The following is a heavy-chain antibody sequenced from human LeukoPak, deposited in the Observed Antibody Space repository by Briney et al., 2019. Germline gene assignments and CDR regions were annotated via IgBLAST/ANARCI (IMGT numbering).Heavy chain of an antibody. Sequence: SETLSLICAVYGGSLSGYNCIWIRQPPGKGLEWIGEINHSGSTNYNPSLKSRVTISVDTSKNQFSLKLSSVTAADMAVYYCARGGRSIAALPGYWGQGTLVTVSS. CDR1: GGSLSGYN. D-gene: IGHD6-6*01. J-gene: IGHJ4*02. CDR2: INHSGST. CDR3: ARGGRSIAALPGY. V-gene: IGHV4-34*01.